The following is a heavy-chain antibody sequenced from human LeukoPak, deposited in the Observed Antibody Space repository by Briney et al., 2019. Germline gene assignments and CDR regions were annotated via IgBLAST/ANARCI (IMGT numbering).Heavy chain of an antibody. CDR2: IRAYNGNT. CDR3: VRDRSSSSYYSC. Sequence: ASVKVSCKASGYTFTNFGISWVRQAPGQGLERMGWIRAYNGNTNYAQKFQARVTMTTDTSTNTVYMELRSLRSDDTAVYFCVRDRSSSSYYSCWGQGTLVTVSS. D-gene: IGHD6-13*01. CDR1: GYTFTNFG. V-gene: IGHV1-18*01. J-gene: IGHJ4*02.